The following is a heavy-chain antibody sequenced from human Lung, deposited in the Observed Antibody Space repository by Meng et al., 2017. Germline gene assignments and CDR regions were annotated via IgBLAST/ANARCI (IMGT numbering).Heavy chain of an antibody. CDR3: SGHVDY. J-gene: IGHJ4*01. CDR1: GFTFSNAW. Sequence: VQLVESGGGFVKPGGSLRLSCVASGFTFSNAWMTWVRQAPGKGLEWIGRMKSNVDGGTVDYAAAVKGRFFISRDDSENTFYLQMNSLKTEDTAVYYCSGHVDYWGHGTLVTVSS. V-gene: IGHV3-15*01. CDR2: MKSNVDGGTV.